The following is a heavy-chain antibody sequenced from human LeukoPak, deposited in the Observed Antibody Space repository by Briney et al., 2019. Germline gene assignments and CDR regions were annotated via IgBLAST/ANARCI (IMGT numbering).Heavy chain of an antibody. V-gene: IGHV2-70*01. CDR3: ARMLSRSKWEPPEY. Sequence: SGPTLVNPTQTLALTCTFSGFSLSTNPMCVSWIRQPPGKALEWLAVIDWNGNAYYNTSLTTRLTVSKDTSRNQVVLTMTNMDPVDTATYCCARMLSRSKWEPPEYWGQGTLVTVSS. CDR1: GFSLSTNPMC. D-gene: IGHD1-26*01. CDR2: IDWNGNA. J-gene: IGHJ4*02.